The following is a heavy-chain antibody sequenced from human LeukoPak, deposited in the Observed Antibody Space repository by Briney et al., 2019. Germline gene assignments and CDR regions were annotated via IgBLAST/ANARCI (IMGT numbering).Heavy chain of an antibody. Sequence: PGGSLRLSCAASGFTFSSYWMSWVRQAPGKGPEWVAHVKQDASQEYHVDSVKGRFTISRDNAKNSLYLQMNSLRAEDTAVYYCAREGANANYYDSSFLDYWGQGTLVTVSS. CDR1: GFTFSSYW. V-gene: IGHV3-7*01. J-gene: IGHJ4*02. D-gene: IGHD3-22*01. CDR2: VKQDASQE. CDR3: AREGANANYYDSSFLDY.